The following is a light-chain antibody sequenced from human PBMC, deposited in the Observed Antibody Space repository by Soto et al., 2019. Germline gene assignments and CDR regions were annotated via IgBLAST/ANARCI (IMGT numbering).Light chain of an antibody. V-gene: IGKV1-5*01. Sequence: DIQMTQSPSTLSASVGDRVTITCRASQSVTSRLAWYQQKPVKAPKLLIYGASNLESWVPSRFSGSGSGTEFTLTISSLQPDDFATYYCQQYNSYSLTFGGGTTVEIK. J-gene: IGKJ4*01. CDR2: GAS. CDR3: QQYNSYSLT. CDR1: QSVTSR.